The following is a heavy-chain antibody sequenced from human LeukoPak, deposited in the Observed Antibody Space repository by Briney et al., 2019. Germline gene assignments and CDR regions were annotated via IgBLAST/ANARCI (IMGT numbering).Heavy chain of an antibody. V-gene: IGHV3-21*01. CDR3: AREIRYYDSSGYYSYYYYYMDV. J-gene: IGHJ6*03. Sequence: GGSLRLSCAASGFTFSSYSMNWVRQAPGKGLEWVSSISSSSSYIYYADSVKGRFTISRDNAKNSLYLQMNSLRAEDTAVYHCAREIRYYDSSGYYSYYYYYMDVWGKGTTVTVSS. D-gene: IGHD3-22*01. CDR2: ISSSSSYI. CDR1: GFTFSSYS.